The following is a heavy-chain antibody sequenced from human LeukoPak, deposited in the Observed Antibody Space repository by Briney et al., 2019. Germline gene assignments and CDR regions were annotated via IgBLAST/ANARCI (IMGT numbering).Heavy chain of an antibody. V-gene: IGHV3-21*01. Sequence: GGSLRLSCAASGFTFSNYNMNWVRQAPGKAMEWVPSITSSGTYIFYADSVKGRFTISRDNAKNSLYLQMDSLGPEDTAVYYCARDDYWGQGTLVTVSS. CDR3: ARDDY. CDR2: ITSSGTYI. CDR1: GFTFSNYN. J-gene: IGHJ4*02.